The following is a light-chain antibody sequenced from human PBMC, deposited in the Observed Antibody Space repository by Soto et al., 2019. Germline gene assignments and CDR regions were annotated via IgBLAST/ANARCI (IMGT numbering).Light chain of an antibody. CDR3: QQYNNWPLT. CDR2: GTS. V-gene: IGKV3-15*01. Sequence: ELVMMQSPAPLSVSPGERATLSCRATQSVSSNLAWYQKKPVQAPRLLISGTSTKSTGIPARVSGSGSGTEMTLNISSLQSEDFAVYYWQQYNNWPLTFGGGTKVEIK. CDR1: QSVSSN. J-gene: IGKJ4*01.